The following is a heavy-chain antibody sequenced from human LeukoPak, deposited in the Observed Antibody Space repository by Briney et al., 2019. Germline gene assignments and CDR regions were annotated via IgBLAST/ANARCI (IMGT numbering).Heavy chain of an antibody. V-gene: IGHV3-21*01. CDR2: ISSSSSYI. J-gene: IGHJ4*02. CDR1: GFTFSNYA. D-gene: IGHD1-26*01. Sequence: GGSLRLSCAASGFTFSNYAMNRVRQAPGKGLEWVSSISSSSSYIYYADSVKGRFTISRDNAKNSLYLQMNSLRAEDTAVYYCARDEDGSYESLIDYWGQGTLVTVSS. CDR3: ARDEDGSYESLIDY.